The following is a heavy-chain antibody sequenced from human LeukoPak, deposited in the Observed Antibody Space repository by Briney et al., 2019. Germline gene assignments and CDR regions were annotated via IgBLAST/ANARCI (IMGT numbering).Heavy chain of an antibody. CDR2: IHNSGRT. Sequence: TSETLSLTCSVSGGSVSSYYWSWIRQSPGKGLEWIGYIHNSGRTNYNPSLKSRVTGFVDTSKNQVSLRLSSVTAADTAVYYCARMTSVAVSEDWGQGTLVTVSS. J-gene: IGHJ4*02. CDR3: ARMTSVAVSED. D-gene: IGHD6-19*01. CDR1: GGSVSSYY. V-gene: IGHV4-4*08.